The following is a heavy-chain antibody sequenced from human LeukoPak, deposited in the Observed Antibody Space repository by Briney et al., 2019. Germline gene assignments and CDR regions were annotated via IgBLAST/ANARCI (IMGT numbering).Heavy chain of an antibody. CDR2: IYSGGST. V-gene: IGHV3-53*01. CDR1: GFTVSSNY. J-gene: IGHJ3*02. Sequence: GSLRLSCAASGFTVSSNYMSWVRQAPGKGLEWVSVIYSGGSTYYADSVTGRFTISRDNSKNTLYLQMNSLRAEDTAVYYCARPIVGATLLRAIDAFDIWGQGTMVTVSS. CDR3: ARPIVGATLLRAIDAFDI. D-gene: IGHD1-26*01.